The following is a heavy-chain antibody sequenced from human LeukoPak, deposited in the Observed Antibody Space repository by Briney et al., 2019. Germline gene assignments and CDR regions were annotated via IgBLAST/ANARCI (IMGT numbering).Heavy chain of an antibody. D-gene: IGHD3-22*01. CDR3: ARRRYYDSTGYLD. V-gene: IGHV4-39*01. CDR1: GDSISSSSYY. J-gene: IGHJ1*01. CDR2: IYYRGST. Sequence: SETLSLTCTISGDSISSSSYYWGWIRQPPGKGLEWIGDIYYRGSTYYSPSLKSRVSISIDTSNNQFSLTLNSVTAADTALYFCARRRYYDSTGYLDWGQGTLVTVST.